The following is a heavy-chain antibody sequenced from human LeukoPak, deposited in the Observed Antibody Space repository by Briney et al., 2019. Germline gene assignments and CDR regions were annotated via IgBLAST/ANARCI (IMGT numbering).Heavy chain of an antibody. CDR3: ARDVGPYGGSPGAD. Sequence: PGGSLRLSCDASGLTFSNYWMQWVRQVPGKGLLWVSRIKTDGSEASYMDSVKGRFIISRDKPKNTLYLQMNSMRDDDTAVYFCARDVGPYGGSPGADWGQGALVIVST. V-gene: IGHV3-74*01. CDR1: GLTFSNYW. CDR2: IKTDGSEA. J-gene: IGHJ4*02. D-gene: IGHD2-15*01.